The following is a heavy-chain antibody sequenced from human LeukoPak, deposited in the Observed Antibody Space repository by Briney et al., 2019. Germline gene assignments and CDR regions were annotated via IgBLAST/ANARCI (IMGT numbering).Heavy chain of an antibody. D-gene: IGHD6-13*01. CDR1: GFTLSSYE. J-gene: IGHJ4*02. V-gene: IGHV3-48*03. CDR3: ARGPYSSNWYVDY. Sequence: GGSLKLSCAASGFTLSSYEMNWVRLAPGKGLEWISYISRTGNSIYYADSVKGRLTISRDSAKNSLYLQMNSLRAEDTAVYYCARGPYSSNWYVDYWGQGTLVTVAS. CDR2: ISRTGNSI.